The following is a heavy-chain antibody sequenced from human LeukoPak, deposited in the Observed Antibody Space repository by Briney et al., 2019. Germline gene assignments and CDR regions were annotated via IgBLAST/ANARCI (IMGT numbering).Heavy chain of an antibody. CDR2: IKGDGSEK. V-gene: IGHV3-7*01. J-gene: IGHJ6*03. CDR1: GFTFSSHW. D-gene: IGHD6-19*01. Sequence: GGSLRLSCAASGFTFSSHWMSWVRQAPGKGLEWVSNIKGDGSEKDYVDSAEGRFTISRDNVKNSLYLQMDSLRAEDTAVYYCARSDSSGWYGEYYYYMDVWGKGTTVTVSS. CDR3: ARSDSSGWYGEYYYYMDV.